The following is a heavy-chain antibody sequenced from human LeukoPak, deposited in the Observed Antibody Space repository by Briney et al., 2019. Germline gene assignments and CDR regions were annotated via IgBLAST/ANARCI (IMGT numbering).Heavy chain of an antibody. D-gene: IGHD5-18*01. CDR1: GFTFSSYA. V-gene: IGHV3-23*01. CDR3: AKTRGYSYGTYYFDY. J-gene: IGHJ4*02. Sequence: HGGSLRLSCAASGFTFSSYAMSWVRQAPGKELEWVSAISGSGGSTYYADSVKGRFTISRHNSKNTLYLQMNSLRAEDTAVYYCAKTRGYSYGTYYFDYWGQGTLVTVSS. CDR2: ISGSGGST.